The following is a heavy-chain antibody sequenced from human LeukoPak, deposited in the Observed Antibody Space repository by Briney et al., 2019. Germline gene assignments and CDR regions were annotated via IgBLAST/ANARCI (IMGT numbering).Heavy chain of an antibody. J-gene: IGHJ5*02. CDR1: GGAISSYY. Sequence: SEALSLAFTVSGGAISSYYWSWIRRPAGKGVEWSGRIYTSGRTNYNPTLKRRGTISVDTAKNQVSLQLSEVTAADTAVYYCARDLHGYSGYGTMYNWFDPWGQGTLVTVSS. D-gene: IGHD5-12*01. CDR2: IYTSGRT. V-gene: IGHV4-4*07. CDR3: ARDLHGYSGYGTMYNWFDP.